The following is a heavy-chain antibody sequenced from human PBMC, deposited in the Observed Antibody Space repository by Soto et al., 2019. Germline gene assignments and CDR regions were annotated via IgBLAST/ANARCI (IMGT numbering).Heavy chain of an antibody. J-gene: IGHJ6*03. D-gene: IGHD5-12*01. CDR1: GDSFSAFY. CDR3: ARESGGATATLDYYYFYMDV. V-gene: IGHV1-2*02. Sequence: QVQLVQSGAEVKKPGASVKVSCKTSGDSFSAFYLHWVRQAPGQGLEWLGWINPNGGATKYAQKFRGRVAMTRDTSIRTAYHELSSLRSDDTAIYYCARESGGATATLDYYYFYMDVWGKGTTVTVSS. CDR2: INPNGGAT.